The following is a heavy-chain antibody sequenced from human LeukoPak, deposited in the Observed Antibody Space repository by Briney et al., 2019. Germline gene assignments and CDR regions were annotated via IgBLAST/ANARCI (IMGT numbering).Heavy chain of an antibody. CDR3: ARARGYYDSSGYYYGY. D-gene: IGHD3-22*01. Sequence: GGSLRLSCAASGFTFSSYSMNWVRQAPGKGLESVSSISSSSSYIYYADSVKGRFTISRDNAKNSLYLQMNSLRAEDTAVYYCARARGYYDSSGYYYGYWGQGTLVTVSS. CDR1: GFTFSSYS. J-gene: IGHJ4*02. V-gene: IGHV3-21*01. CDR2: ISSSSSYI.